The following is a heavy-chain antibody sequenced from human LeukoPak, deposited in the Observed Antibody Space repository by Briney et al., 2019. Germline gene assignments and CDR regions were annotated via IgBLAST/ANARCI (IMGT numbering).Heavy chain of an antibody. CDR3: ARVGYSGYDYDY. CDR2: ISGGGGST. D-gene: IGHD5-12*01. J-gene: IGHJ4*02. Sequence: GGSLRLSCAASGFTFSSYAMSWVRQAPGKGLEWVSVISGGGGSTSYADSVKGRFTISRDNSKDALYLQMNSLRAEDTAVYYCARVGYSGYDYDYWGQGTLVTVSS. V-gene: IGHV3-23*01. CDR1: GFTFSSYA.